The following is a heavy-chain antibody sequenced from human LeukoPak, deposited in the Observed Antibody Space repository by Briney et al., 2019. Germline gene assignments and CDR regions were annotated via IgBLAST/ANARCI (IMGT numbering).Heavy chain of an antibody. CDR3: ARDPKRDGDYDPTWWGFDL. D-gene: IGHD4-17*01. Sequence: SQTLSLTCTVSGGSISSGDCYWSWIRQPPGKGLEWIGYIYYSGSTYYNPSLKSRVTISVDTSKNQFSLKLSSVTAADTAVYYCARDPKRDGDYDPTWWGFDLWGRGTLVTVSS. V-gene: IGHV4-30-4*01. J-gene: IGHJ2*01. CDR1: GGSISSGDCY. CDR2: IYYSGST.